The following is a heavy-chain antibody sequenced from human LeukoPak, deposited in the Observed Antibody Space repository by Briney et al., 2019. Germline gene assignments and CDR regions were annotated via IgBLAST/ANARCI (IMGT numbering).Heavy chain of an antibody. V-gene: IGHV4-30-4*08. CDR1: GGSISSGDYY. D-gene: IGHD3-3*01. Sequence: SETLSLTCTVSGGSISSGDYYWSWIRQPPGKGLEWVGYIYYSGSTYYNPSLKSRVTISVDTSKNQFSLKLSSVTAADTAVYYCARTDFWSGYYDYWGQGTLVTVSS. J-gene: IGHJ4*02. CDR3: ARTDFWSGYYDY. CDR2: IYYSGST.